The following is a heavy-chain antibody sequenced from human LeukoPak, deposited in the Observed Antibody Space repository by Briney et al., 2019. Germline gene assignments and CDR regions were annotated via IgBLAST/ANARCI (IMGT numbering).Heavy chain of an antibody. CDR3: VRGSYYDILTGYYWYFDL. V-gene: IGHV4-4*07. D-gene: IGHD3-9*01. CDR2: IYTSGST. J-gene: IGHJ2*01. CDR1: GGSISSYY. Sequence: SETLSLTCTVSGGSISSYYWSWIRQPAGKGLEWIGRIYTSGSTNYNPSLKSRVTISVDTSKNQFSLKLSSVTAADTAVYYCVRGSYYDILTGYYWYFDLWGRGTLVTVSS.